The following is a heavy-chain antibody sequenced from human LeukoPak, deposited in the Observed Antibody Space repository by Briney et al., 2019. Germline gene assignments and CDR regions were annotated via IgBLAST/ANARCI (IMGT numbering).Heavy chain of an antibody. Sequence: PGGSLRLSCAASGFTFSSYWMHWVRQASGKGLVWVSRINSDGSSTSYADSVKGRFTISRDNAKNTLYLQMNSLRAEDTAVYYCARGYDFWSGYYQDYYYYMDVWGKGTTVTVSS. V-gene: IGHV3-74*01. J-gene: IGHJ6*03. CDR2: INSDGSST. CDR1: GFTFSSYW. CDR3: ARGYDFWSGYYQDYYYYMDV. D-gene: IGHD3-3*01.